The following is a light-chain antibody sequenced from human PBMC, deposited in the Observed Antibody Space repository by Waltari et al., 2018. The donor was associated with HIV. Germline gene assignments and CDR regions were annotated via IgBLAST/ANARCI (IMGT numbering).Light chain of an antibody. Sequence: EIVLTQSPATLSLSPGERDTLACRASQSLNNYLAWDQQRPGQPPRLLIYDSSNRAAVIPARFSGSESGTDFTLTISSLEPEDFAVYYCQQRSIWPRTFGQGTKLEIK. V-gene: IGKV3-11*01. CDR2: DSS. J-gene: IGKJ2*01. CDR1: QSLNNY. CDR3: QQRSIWPRT.